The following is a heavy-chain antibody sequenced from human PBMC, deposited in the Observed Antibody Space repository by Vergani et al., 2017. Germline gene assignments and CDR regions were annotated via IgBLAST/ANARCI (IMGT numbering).Heavy chain of an antibody. CDR2: INHSGST. CDR1: GGSFSGYY. D-gene: IGHD2-2*01. V-gene: IGHV4-34*01. Sequence: QVQLQQWGAGLLKPSETLSLTCAVYGGSFSGYYWSWIRQPPGKGLEWIGEINHSGSTNYNPSLKSRVTISVDTSKNQFSLKLSSVTAADTAVYYCATVTPAAISPIYYYYGMDVWGQGTTVTVSS. CDR3: ATVTPAAISPIYYYYGMDV. J-gene: IGHJ6*02.